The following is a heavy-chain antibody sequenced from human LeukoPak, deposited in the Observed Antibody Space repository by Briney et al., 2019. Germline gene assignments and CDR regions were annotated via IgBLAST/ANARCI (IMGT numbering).Heavy chain of an antibody. CDR3: ASSITNYDYVWGSYRYSPAITLDY. J-gene: IGHJ4*02. CDR1: GGSISNYY. Sequence: SETLSLTCTVSGGSISNYYWTWIRQPPGKGLEWIGYIYYSGSTNYNPSLKSRVSISVDTSNNQFSLKLNSVTAADTAVYYCASSITNYDYVWGSYRYSPAITLDYWGQGTLVTVSS. V-gene: IGHV4-59*08. CDR2: IYYSGST. D-gene: IGHD3-16*02.